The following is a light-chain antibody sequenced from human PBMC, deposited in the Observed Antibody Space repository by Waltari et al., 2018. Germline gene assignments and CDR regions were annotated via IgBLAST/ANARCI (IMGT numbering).Light chain of an antibody. J-gene: IGLJ1*01. Sequence: SYALTQPPSVSVAPGQTARITCGGKNIGIKSVQWYQQRQGQAPVLVVYDDSDRPSGISDRLAGTKSGSTATLTISRAEAGDEADYYCQVWDRITDHYVFGTGTKVTVL. CDR3: QVWDRITDHYV. CDR2: DDS. CDR1: NIGIKS. V-gene: IGLV3-21*02.